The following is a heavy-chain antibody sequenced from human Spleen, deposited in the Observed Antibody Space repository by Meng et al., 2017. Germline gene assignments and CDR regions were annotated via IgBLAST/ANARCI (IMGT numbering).Heavy chain of an antibody. D-gene: IGHD3-22*01. V-gene: IGHV3-23*01. CDR1: GFTFSNCG. CDR3: SKGLQRDYYDSSGMIDY. CDR2: ISSNGANT. J-gene: IGHJ4*02. Sequence: GESLKISCATSGFTFSNCGMNWVRQAPGKGLEWLSTISSNGANTRYADSVKGRFTISRDNSKGTLFLQMNNLRAEDTAIYYCSKGLQRDYYDSSGMIDYWGQGTLVTVSS.